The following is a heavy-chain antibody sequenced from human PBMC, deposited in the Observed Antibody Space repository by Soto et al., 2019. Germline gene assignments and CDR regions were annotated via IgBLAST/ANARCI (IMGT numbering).Heavy chain of an antibody. Sequence: PGGSLRLSCAASGFTFSSYSMNWVRQAPGKGLEWVSSISSSSSYIYYADSVKGRFTISRDNAKNSLYLQMNSLRAEDTAVYYCAREDIVVVPAATESEYYYYYMDVWGRGTTVTVSS. CDR3: AREDIVVVPAATESEYYYYYMDV. D-gene: IGHD2-2*01. V-gene: IGHV3-21*01. J-gene: IGHJ6*03. CDR1: GFTFSSYS. CDR2: ISSSSSYI.